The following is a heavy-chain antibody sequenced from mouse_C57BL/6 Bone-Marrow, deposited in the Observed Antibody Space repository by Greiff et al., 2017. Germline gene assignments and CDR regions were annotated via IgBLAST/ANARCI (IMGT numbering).Heavy chain of an antibody. J-gene: IGHJ3*01. Sequence: EVLLVESGGGLVQPGGSMKLSCAASGFTFSDAWMDWVRQSPEKGLEWVAEIRNKANNTATYYADSVKGRFTISRDDSKCSVYLRMNSLRAEDAGIYYCTGYGSGPCAYWGQGTLVTVSA. CDR2: IRNKANNTAT. CDR1: GFTFSDAW. CDR3: TGYGSGPCAY. V-gene: IGHV6-6*01. D-gene: IGHD1-1*01.